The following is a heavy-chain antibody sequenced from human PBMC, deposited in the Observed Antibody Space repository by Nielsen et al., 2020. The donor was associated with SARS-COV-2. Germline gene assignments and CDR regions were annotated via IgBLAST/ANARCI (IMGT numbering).Heavy chain of an antibody. V-gene: IGHV4-4*02. CDR3: ARHLADNDILTGYYRNWFDP. CDR2: IYHRGST. CDR1: GGSISSNNW. Sequence: SETLSLTCAVSGGSISSNNWWSWVRQPPGKGLEWIGEIYHRGSTNYSPSLKTRVTISVDTSRNQISLKLSSVTAADTAVYYCARHLADNDILTGYYRNWFDPWGQGTLVTVSS. D-gene: IGHD3-9*01. J-gene: IGHJ5*02.